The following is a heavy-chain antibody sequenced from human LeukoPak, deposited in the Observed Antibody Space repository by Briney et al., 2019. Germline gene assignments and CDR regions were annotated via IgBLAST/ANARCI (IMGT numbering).Heavy chain of an antibody. CDR2: IYYSGSS. V-gene: IGHV4-39*01. CDR3: AKSGGYGLIDY. CDR1: GGSISSSSSY. D-gene: IGHD1-26*01. Sequence: SETLSLTCCVSGGSISSSSSYWGWIRQPPGKGLEWIGSIYYSGSSFDNPALKSRVTISVDTSKNQFSLKLSSVTAADTAMYYCAKSGGYGLIDYWGQGTLVTVSS. J-gene: IGHJ4*02.